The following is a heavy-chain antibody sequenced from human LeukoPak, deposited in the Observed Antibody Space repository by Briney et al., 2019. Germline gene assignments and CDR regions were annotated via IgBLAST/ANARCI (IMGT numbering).Heavy chain of an antibody. J-gene: IGHJ4*02. Sequence: SETLSLTCTDSGGSISSHYWSWIRQPPGKGLEWIGYIYYSGSTNYNPSLKSRVTISVDTSKNQFSLKLSSVTAADTAVYYCARDVGGGASYFDYWGQGTLVTVSS. CDR3: ARDVGGGASYFDY. V-gene: IGHV4-59*11. CDR1: GGSISSHY. CDR2: IYYSGST. D-gene: IGHD2-15*01.